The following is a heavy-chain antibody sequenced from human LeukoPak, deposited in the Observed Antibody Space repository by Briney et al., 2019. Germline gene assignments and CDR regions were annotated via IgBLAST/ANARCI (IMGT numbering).Heavy chain of an antibody. CDR1: GFTFTGYY. V-gene: IGHV1-2*06. CDR3: ASTGGLTGFFYFDY. D-gene: IGHD3-9*01. CDR2: INPDSGGT. J-gene: IGHJ4*02. Sequence: ASVTVSCEASGFTFTGYYMHWVAQAPGQGLEWMGRINPDSGGTNYAQKFQGRVTMTRDTSISTAYMELSRLRSDDTAVYYCASTGGLTGFFYFDYWGQGTLVTVSS.